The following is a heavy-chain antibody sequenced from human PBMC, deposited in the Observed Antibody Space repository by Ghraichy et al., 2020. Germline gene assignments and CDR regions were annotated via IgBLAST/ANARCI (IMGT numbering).Heavy chain of an antibody. D-gene: IGHD3-3*01. J-gene: IGHJ6*02. CDR3: SVHFGVVAYGMDV. CDR1: GFFFGDYA. V-gene: IGHV3-49*04. Sequence: GGSLRLSCSASGFFFGDYAVSWVRQAPGRGLEWVGFIRGKANGGTTEYAASVKGRFTISRDDSKSISYLQMNSLRTEDTAVYYCSVHFGVVAYGMDVWGQWST. CDR2: IRGKANGGTT.